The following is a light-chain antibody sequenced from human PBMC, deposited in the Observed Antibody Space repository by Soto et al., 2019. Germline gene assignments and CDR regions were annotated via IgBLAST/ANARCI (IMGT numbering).Light chain of an antibody. CDR1: SCDVGGYNY. Sequence: QSALTQPRSVSGSPGQSVTISCTGTSCDVGGYNYVSWYQQHPGKAPKDMIYDVSKRPSGVPDRFSGSKSGNTASLTISGLQAEDEADYYCCSYAGSSMGVFGGGTKLTVL. V-gene: IGLV2-11*01. CDR3: CSYAGSSMGV. CDR2: DVS. J-gene: IGLJ2*01.